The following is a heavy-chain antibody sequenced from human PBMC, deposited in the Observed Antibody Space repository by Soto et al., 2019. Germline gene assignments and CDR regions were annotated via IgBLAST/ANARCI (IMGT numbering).Heavy chain of an antibody. CDR3: ARGRKNPYHLPVVARYYYYGMDV. D-gene: IGHD2-15*01. Sequence: KPSETLSLTCTVSGGSISSYYWSWIRQPPGKGLEWIGYIYHSGSTNYNPSLKSRVTISVDTSKNQFSLKLSSVTAADTAVYYCARGRKNPYHLPVVARYYYYGMDVWGQGTTVTAP. CDR1: GGSISSYY. V-gene: IGHV4-59*01. J-gene: IGHJ6*02. CDR2: IYHSGST.